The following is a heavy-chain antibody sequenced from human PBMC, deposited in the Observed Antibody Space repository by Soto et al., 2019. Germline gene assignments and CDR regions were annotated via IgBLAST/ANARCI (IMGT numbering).Heavy chain of an antibody. CDR2: MYYSGAT. CDR1: GGSISSNSYS. D-gene: IGHD3-16*01. J-gene: IGHJ4*02. Sequence: SETLCLTCTVSGGSISSNSYSWDWISEHPGKGLEWIGSMYYSGATYHNPSLQSRVTISVDTSKNQFSLHLSSVTAADTAVYYCARHAAYDSVWGKSDGSDYWGQGTLVTVSS. V-gene: IGHV4-39*01. CDR3: ARHAAYDSVWGKSDGSDY.